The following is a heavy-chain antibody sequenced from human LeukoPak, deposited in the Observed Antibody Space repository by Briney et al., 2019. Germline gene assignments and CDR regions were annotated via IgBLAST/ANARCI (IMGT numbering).Heavy chain of an antibody. V-gene: IGHV1-18*01. CDR3: ARDERGVRRGGHYGMDV. D-gene: IGHD3-10*01. Sequence: GASVKVSCKASGYTFTSYGITWVRQAPGQGLEWMGWISAYNGNTNYAQKVQGRVTITTDTSTSTADTELRSLKSDGPGVYDGARDERGVRRGGHYGMDVWGQGTTVTVSS. CDR1: GYTFTSYG. CDR2: ISAYNGNT. J-gene: IGHJ6*02.